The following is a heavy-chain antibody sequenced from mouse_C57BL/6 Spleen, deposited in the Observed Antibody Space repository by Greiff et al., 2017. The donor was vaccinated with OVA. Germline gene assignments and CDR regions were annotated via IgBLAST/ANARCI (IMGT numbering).Heavy chain of an antibody. CDR2: ISSGGSYT. J-gene: IGHJ2*01. CDR1: GFTFGSYG. V-gene: IGHV5-6*01. Sequence: EVQRVESGGDLVKPGGSLKLSCAASGFTFGSYGMSWVRQTPDKRLEWVATISSGGSYTYYPDSVKGRFTISRDNAKNTLYLQMSSLKSEDTAMYYCARPAGSSPYFDYWGQGTTLTVSS. CDR3: ARPAGSSPYFDY.